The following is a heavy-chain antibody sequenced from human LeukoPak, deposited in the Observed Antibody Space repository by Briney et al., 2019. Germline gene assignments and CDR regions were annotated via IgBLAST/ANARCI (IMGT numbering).Heavy chain of an antibody. V-gene: IGHV1-2*02. D-gene: IGHD2-8*01. CDR2: INPKSGGT. CDR3: ARDPYDRPYYFDY. CDR1: GYTFTDYY. Sequence: ASVKVSCKSAGYTFTDYYMHWVRQAPGQGLEWMGWINPKSGGTDYAQRFHGRVSMTRDTSISTACMELSRLSPDDTAVYYCARDPYDRPYYFDYWGQGTLVTVSS. J-gene: IGHJ4*02.